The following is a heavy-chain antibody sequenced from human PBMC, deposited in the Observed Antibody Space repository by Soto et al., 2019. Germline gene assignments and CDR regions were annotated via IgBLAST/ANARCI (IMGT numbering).Heavy chain of an antibody. J-gene: IGHJ3*02. Sequence: QVQLQESGPGLVKPSETLSLTCTVSGGSVSSGSYYWSWIRQPPGKGLEWIGYIYYSGSTNYNPSLKSRVTISVDTSKNQFSLKLSSVTAADTAVYYCARGSGPNDAFDIWGQGTMVTVYS. CDR1: GGSVSSGSYY. V-gene: IGHV4-61*01. CDR3: ARGSGPNDAFDI. CDR2: IYYSGST. D-gene: IGHD2-15*01.